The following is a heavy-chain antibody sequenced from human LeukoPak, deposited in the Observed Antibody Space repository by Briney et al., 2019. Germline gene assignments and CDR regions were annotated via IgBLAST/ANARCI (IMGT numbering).Heavy chain of an antibody. Sequence: SVKVSCKASGYRFTSYGISWVRQAPGQGLEWMGGIIPIFGTANYAQKFQGRVTITTDESTSTAYMELSSLRSEDTAVYYCAGGSYYNAFDIWGQGTMVTVSS. V-gene: IGHV1-69*05. CDR3: AGGSYYNAFDI. CDR2: IIPIFGTA. D-gene: IGHD1-26*01. CDR1: GYRFTSYG. J-gene: IGHJ3*02.